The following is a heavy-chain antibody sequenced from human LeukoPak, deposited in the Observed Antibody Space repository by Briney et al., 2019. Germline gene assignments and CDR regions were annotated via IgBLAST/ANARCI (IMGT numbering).Heavy chain of an antibody. J-gene: IGHJ4*02. CDR3: ARHLWSSSWCYFDY. CDR1: GDSISSSNYH. V-gene: IGHV4-39*01. D-gene: IGHD6-13*01. Sequence: PSETLSLTCTVSGDSISSSNYHWGWIRQPPGKGPEWIGSVYYSGSTYYNPPLKSRVIVSVDTSKNQFSLKLSSVTAADTAVYYCARHLWSSSWCYFDYWGQGTLVTVSS. CDR2: VYYSGST.